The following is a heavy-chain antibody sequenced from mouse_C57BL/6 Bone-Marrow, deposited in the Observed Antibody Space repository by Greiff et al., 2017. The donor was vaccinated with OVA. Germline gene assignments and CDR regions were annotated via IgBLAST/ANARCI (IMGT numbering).Heavy chain of an antibody. CDR1: GYSFTGYY. J-gene: IGHJ3*01. CDR3: ARKGGNYVDY. D-gene: IGHD2-1*01. CDR2: INPSTGGT. Sequence: VQLQQSGPELVKPGASVKISCKASGYSFTGYYMNWVKQSPEKSLEWIGEINPSTGGTTYNQKFKAKATLTVDKSSSTAYMQLKSLTSEDSAVYYCARKGGNYVDYWGQGTLVTVSA. V-gene: IGHV1-42*01.